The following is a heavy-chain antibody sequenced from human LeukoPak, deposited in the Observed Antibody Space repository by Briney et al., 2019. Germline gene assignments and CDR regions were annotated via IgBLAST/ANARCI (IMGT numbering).Heavy chain of an antibody. Sequence: GGSLRLSCAASGFTFSNAWMSWVRQAPGKGLEWVGRIKSKTDGGTTDYAAPVKGRFTISRDDSKNTLYLQMNSLKTEDTAVYYCCKSDYYDSSGHPPYYYYYGMDVWGQGTTVTVSS. CDR1: GFTFSNAW. D-gene: IGHD3-22*01. CDR2: IKSKTDGGTT. J-gene: IGHJ6*02. CDR3: CKSDYYDSSGHPPYYYYYGMDV. V-gene: IGHV3-15*01.